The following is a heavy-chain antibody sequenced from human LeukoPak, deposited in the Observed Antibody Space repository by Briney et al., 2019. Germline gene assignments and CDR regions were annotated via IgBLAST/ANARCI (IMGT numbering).Heavy chain of an antibody. J-gene: IGHJ5*02. V-gene: IGHV1-2*02. CDR2: INPNSGGT. Sequence: ASVAVSCKASGYTFTVYYMHWVRHTPGQGLEWLGLINPNSGGTNYTQKFQGRVTMTRDTSISTAYMELSRLRSDDTAVYYCARQSHGITMVRGVKGNWFDPWGQGTLVTVSS. CDR3: ARQSHGITMVRGVKGNWFDP. D-gene: IGHD3-10*01. CDR1: GYTFTVYY.